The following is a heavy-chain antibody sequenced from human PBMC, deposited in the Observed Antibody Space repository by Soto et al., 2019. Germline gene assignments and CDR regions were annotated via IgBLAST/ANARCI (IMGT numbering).Heavy chain of an antibody. CDR2: FDPEDGET. V-gene: IGHV1-24*01. Sequence: ASVKVSCKVSGYTLTELSMHWVRQAPGKGLEWMGGFDPEDGETIYAQKFQGRVTMTEDTSTDTAYMELSSLRSGDTAVYYCATVKEYYYGMDVWGQGTTVTVSS. CDR3: ATVKEYYYGMDV. CDR1: GYTLTELS. J-gene: IGHJ6*02.